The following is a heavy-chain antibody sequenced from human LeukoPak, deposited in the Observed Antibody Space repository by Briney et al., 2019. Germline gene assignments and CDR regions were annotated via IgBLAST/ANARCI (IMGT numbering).Heavy chain of an antibody. V-gene: IGHV1-46*01. D-gene: IGHD6-6*01. J-gene: IGHJ6*03. CDR3: ARVSIAARRGVRYYYYYMDV. CDR1: GYTFTSYY. Sequence: ASVKVSCKASGYTFTSYYMHWVRQAPGQGLEWMGIINPSGGSTSYVQKFQGRVTMTRDTSTSTVYMELSSLRSEDTAVYYCARVSIAARRGVRYYYYYMDVWGKGTTVTVSS. CDR2: INPSGGST.